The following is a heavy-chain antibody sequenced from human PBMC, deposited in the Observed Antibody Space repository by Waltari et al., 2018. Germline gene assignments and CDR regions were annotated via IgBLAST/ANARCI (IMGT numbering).Heavy chain of an antibody. CDR1: GSTVTTES. CDR3: ARGGGFNFILFED. V-gene: IGHV3-53*01. Sequence: VQLVESGGGLTQPGGSLRLSCALSGSTVTTESLSWVRQAPGRGLEWVSVMYRGGNTYYADAVKGRFTMSRDPSENTVNLQMNSLRVDDTARYYCARGGGFNFILFEDWGQGTGVTVSS. CDR2: MYRGGNT. D-gene: IGHD2-21*01. J-gene: IGHJ4*02.